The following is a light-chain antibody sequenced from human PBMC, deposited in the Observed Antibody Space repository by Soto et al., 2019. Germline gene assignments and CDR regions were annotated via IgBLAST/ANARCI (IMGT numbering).Light chain of an antibody. J-gene: IGKJ4*01. Sequence: IQVTQSPSSLSASVGESVTITCRASQDIDNYLNWYQHRPGEAPKLLIYAASYLETGASTRFSGSGSGADFTLTISSLEPEDFALYYCQQHINWPLTFGGGTKVDIK. CDR2: AAS. CDR3: QQHINWPLT. CDR1: QDIDNY. V-gene: IGKV1-33*01.